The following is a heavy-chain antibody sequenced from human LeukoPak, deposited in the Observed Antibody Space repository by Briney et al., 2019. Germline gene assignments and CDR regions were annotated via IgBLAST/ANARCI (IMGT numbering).Heavy chain of an antibody. CDR1: GASISSYY. CDR3: ARDLSGSLYFDY. Sequence: SETLSLTCTVSGASISSYYYNWIRRTAGGGLEWIGRLYISGSTDYNPSLKSRVTISVDTSNNQFSLKLNSVTAADTAVYFCARDLSGSLYFDYWGQGVLVTVSS. D-gene: IGHD3-10*01. CDR2: LYISGST. V-gene: IGHV4-4*07. J-gene: IGHJ4*02.